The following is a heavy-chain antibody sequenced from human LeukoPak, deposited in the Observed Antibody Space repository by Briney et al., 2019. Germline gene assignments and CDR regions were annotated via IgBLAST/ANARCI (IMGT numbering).Heavy chain of an antibody. J-gene: IGHJ2*01. CDR1: GLTFSRYG. D-gene: IGHD6-19*01. V-gene: IGHV3-33*01. CDR2: LWYGGSSK. Sequence: GTSLRLSCAASGLTFSRYGLHWVRPAPGKGLEWVAVLWYGGSSKYYAVSVKGRLNICSDNSKNALYLQMNSLRAEDTAVYYCTRDPGRSGWYSWYFDLWGRGTLVSVSS. CDR3: TRDPGRSGWYSWYFDL.